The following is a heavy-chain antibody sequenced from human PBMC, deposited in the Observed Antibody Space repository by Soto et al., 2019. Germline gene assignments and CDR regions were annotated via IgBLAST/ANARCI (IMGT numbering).Heavy chain of an antibody. J-gene: IGHJ4*02. V-gene: IGHV6-1*01. CDR1: GDSVSTNTAA. Sequence: SPTLSLTCAISGDSVSTNTAAWNWIRQSPSRGLEWLGRTYYRSKWYNDYAVSVKSRIAIKPDTSKNQFSLQMNSVTPEDTAVYYCARATGWAVSTFYFDHWGQGTPVTVSS. CDR3: ARATGWAVSTFYFDH. D-gene: IGHD3-9*01. CDR2: TYYRSKWYN.